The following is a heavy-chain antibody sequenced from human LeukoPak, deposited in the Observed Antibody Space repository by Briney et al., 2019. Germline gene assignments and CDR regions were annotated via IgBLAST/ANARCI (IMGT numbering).Heavy chain of an antibody. V-gene: IGHV3-48*03. CDR3: ARDARGGPYSYGPFDY. CDR2: ISSSGSTI. D-gene: IGHD5-18*01. Sequence: GGSLRLSCAASGFTFSSYEMNWVRRAPGKGLEWVSYISSSGSTIYYADSVKGRFTISRDNAKNSLYLQMNSLRAEDTAVYYCARDARGGPYSYGPFDYWGQGTLVTVSS. CDR1: GFTFSSYE. J-gene: IGHJ4*02.